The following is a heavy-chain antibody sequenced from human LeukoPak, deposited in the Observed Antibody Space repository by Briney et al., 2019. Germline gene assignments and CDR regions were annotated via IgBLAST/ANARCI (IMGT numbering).Heavy chain of an antibody. CDR1: GGSISSTNW. V-gene: IGHV4-4*02. CDR2: VHLSGRT. J-gene: IGHJ4*02. Sequence: SGTLSLTCGVSGGSISSTNWWTWVRQPPGEGLEWIGEVHLSGRTNYNPSLESRVTMSVDMSENHISLKLTSVTAADTAVYYCAREGGPYRPLDYSGQGTLVTVSS. CDR3: AREGGPYRPLDY.